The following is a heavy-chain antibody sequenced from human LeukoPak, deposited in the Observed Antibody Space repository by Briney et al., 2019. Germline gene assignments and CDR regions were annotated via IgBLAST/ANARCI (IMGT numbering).Heavy chain of an antibody. CDR3: ARDHNQLLSRYYYYYMDV. CDR1: GYTFTGYY. V-gene: IGHV1-2*02. CDR2: INPNSGGT. Sequence: ASVKVSCKASGYTFTGYYMHWVRQAPGQGLEWMGWINPNSGGTNYAQKFQGRVTMTRDTSISTAYMALSRLRSDDTAVYYCARDHNQLLSRYYYYYMDVWGKGTTVTVSS. D-gene: IGHD2-2*01. J-gene: IGHJ6*03.